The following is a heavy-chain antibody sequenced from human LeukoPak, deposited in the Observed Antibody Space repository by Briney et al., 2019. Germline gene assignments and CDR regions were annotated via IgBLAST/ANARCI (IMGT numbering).Heavy chain of an antibody. CDR3: ARRLGGSGSFRNAFDI. CDR2: IKEDGSEK. V-gene: IGHV3-7*01. J-gene: IGHJ3*02. Sequence: GGSLRLSCVASGLTFSKYLMSWVRQAPGKGLERVANIKEDGSEKYYVDSVKGRFTISRDNARNSLYLQMNSLRAEDTAVYYCARRLGGSGSFRNAFDIWGQGTMVTVSS. D-gene: IGHD3-10*01. CDR1: GLTFSKYL.